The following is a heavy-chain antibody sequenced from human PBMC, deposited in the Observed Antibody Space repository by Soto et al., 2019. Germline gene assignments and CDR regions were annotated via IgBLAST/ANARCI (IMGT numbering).Heavy chain of an antibody. D-gene: IGHD3-9*01. Sequence: SLRLSCAASGFTFSSYAMSWVRQAPGKGLEWVSAISGSGGSTYYADSVKGRFTISRDNSKNTLYLQMNSLRAEDTAVYYCAKAGRITIFCEDYWGQGTLVTVSS. V-gene: IGHV3-23*01. CDR3: AKAGRITIFCEDY. CDR1: GFTFSSYA. CDR2: ISGSGGST. J-gene: IGHJ4*02.